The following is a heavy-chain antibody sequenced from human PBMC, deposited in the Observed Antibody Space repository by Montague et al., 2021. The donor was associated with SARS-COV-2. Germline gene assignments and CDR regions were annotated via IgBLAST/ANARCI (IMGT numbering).Heavy chain of an antibody. D-gene: IGHD3-9*01. CDR2: VLYNKGT. J-gene: IGHJ4*02. CDR3: VRHPHYDGLNGPPDF. CDR1: GVSVTDYY. Sequence: SETLSLTCTVSGVSVTDYYWSWIRQPPGKGLEWVGDVLYNKGTNFSPPLKSRVAISVDTSKNQFSLRLTSVTAADTAIYYCVRHPHYDGLNGPPDFWDQGTLVTVSS. V-gene: IGHV4-59*08.